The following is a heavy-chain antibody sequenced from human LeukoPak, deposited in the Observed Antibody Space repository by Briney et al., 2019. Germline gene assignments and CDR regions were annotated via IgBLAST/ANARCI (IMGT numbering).Heavy chain of an antibody. CDR1: GFTFSRYW. Sequence: GESLRLSCAASGFTFSRYWMHWVRQAPGKGLVWVSRINTDGSTISYADSVKGRFTISRDNAKNTVYLQMNSLRAEDTAVYYCAKGVVPAAIGYYYYMDVWGKGTTVTVSS. CDR3: AKGVVPAAIGYYYYMDV. J-gene: IGHJ6*03. CDR2: INTDGSTI. D-gene: IGHD2-2*02. V-gene: IGHV3-74*01.